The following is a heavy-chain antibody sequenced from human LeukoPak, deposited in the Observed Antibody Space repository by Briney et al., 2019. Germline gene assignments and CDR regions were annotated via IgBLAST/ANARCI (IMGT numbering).Heavy chain of an antibody. CDR1: GYTFTDYY. CDR3: ATSPQYSSSCYRAFDI. J-gene: IGHJ3*02. Sequence: ASVKVSCKVSGYTFTDYYMHWVQQAPGKGLEWMGLVDPEDGETIYAEKFQGRVTITADTSTDTAYMELSSLRSEDTAVYYCATSPQYSSSCYRAFDIWGQGTMVTVSS. CDR2: VDPEDGET. V-gene: IGHV1-69-2*01. D-gene: IGHD6-13*01.